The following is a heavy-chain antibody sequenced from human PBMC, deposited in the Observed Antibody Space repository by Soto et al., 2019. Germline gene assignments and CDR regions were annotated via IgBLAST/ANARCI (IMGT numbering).Heavy chain of an antibody. J-gene: IGHJ4*02. CDR2: IFHSGST. D-gene: IGHD7-27*01. CDR1: SGSISSSNW. V-gene: IGHV4-4*02. Sequence: QVQLQESGPGLVKPSGTLSLTCAVSSGSISSSNWWSWVRQPPGKGLEWIGQIFHSGSTNYNPSLPSRLTISVDKCKRHFSLMLSSVTAADTAVYYGASLSGARHYFDYWGQGTRVTVSS. CDR3: ASLSGARHYFDY.